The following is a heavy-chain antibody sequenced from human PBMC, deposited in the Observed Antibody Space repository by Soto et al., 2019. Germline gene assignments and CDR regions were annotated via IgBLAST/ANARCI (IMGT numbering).Heavy chain of an antibody. CDR1: GGSFSGNY. V-gene: IGHV4-34*01. J-gene: IGHJ4*02. Sequence: QVQLQQWGAGLLKPSETLSLTCTVYGGSFSGNYWSWIRQHPGMGLEWIGEISHSGSGNNYNPSLKSRVTISVDTSKNQFSLKLSSVTAADTAMYYCARGHLPGGNTFYYDYWGPGTLVTVSS. CDR2: ISHSGSGN. CDR3: ARGHLPGGNTFYYDY. D-gene: IGHD2-15*01.